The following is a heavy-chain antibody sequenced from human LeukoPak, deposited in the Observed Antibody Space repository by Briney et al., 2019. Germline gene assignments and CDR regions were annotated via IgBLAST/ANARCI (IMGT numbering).Heavy chain of an antibody. CDR2: IKQDGSEK. D-gene: IGHD3-10*01. Sequence: GGSLRLSCAASGFTFSSYWMSWVRQAPGKGLEWVANIKQDGSEKYYVDSVKGRFTISRDNAKNSLYLQMNSLRAEDTAVYYCARHQSDYYYGSGSCIDYWGQGTLVTVSS. CDR1: GFTFSSYW. CDR3: ARHQSDYYYGSGSCIDY. J-gene: IGHJ4*02. V-gene: IGHV3-7*01.